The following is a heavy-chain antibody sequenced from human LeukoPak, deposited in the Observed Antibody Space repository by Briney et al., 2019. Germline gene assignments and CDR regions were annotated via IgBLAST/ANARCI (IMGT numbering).Heavy chain of an antibody. CDR1: GFSFSDYG. V-gene: IGHV3-30*18. CDR3: AKEGASYGDSPMDF. D-gene: IGHD4-17*01. J-gene: IGHJ4*02. Sequence: GRSLRLSCVASGFSFSDYGMHWVRQAPGQGLEWVAVFSYNGINKYYADSVKGRFTISRDNSKNTLYLQMNSLRPEDTAVYYCAKEGASYGDSPMDFWSQGVLVTVSS. CDR2: FSYNGINK.